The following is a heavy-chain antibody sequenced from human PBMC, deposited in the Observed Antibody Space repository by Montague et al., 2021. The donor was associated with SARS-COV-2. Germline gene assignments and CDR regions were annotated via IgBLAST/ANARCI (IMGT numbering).Heavy chain of an antibody. V-gene: IGHV6-1*01. J-gene: IGHJ3*02. CDR2: TYYRSRWFD. Sequence: CAISGDSVSGDNVSWNWIRQSPSRGLEWLGRTYYRSRWFDHYEVXMKGRISIKADTSKNQFSLQLDSVTPEDTAVYYCARGDGLGPYMRYAFDIWGQGTLVTVSS. CDR3: ARGDGLGPYMRYAFDI. D-gene: IGHD5-24*01. CDR1: GDSVSGDNVS.